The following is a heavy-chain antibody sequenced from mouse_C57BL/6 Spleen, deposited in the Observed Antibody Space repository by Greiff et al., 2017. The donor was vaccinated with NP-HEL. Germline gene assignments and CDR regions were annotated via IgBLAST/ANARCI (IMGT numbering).Heavy chain of an antibody. CDR1: GYTFTSYW. CDR3: AIRNGNYEWYFDV. J-gene: IGHJ1*03. V-gene: IGHV1-74*01. CDR2: IHPSDSDT. D-gene: IGHD2-1*01. Sequence: QVQLHQPGAELVKPGASVKVSCKASGYTFTSYWMHWVKQRPGQGLEWIGRIHPSDSDTNYNQKFKGKATLTVDKSSSTAYMQLSSLTSEDSAVYYCAIRNGNYEWYFDVWGTGTTVTVSS.